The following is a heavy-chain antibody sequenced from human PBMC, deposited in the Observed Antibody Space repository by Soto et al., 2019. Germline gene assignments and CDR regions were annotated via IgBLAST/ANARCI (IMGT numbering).Heavy chain of an antibody. V-gene: IGHV4-4*02. CDR3: ARVLGNDAFDI. J-gene: IGHJ3*02. D-gene: IGHD3-3*02. CDR1: GGSISSSNW. CDR2: IYHSGST. Sequence: QVQLQESGRGLVKPSGTLSLTCAVSGGSISSSNWWSWVRQPPGKGLVWIGEIYHSGSTNYNPSLKSRVTIPLDKCKNHFSLKLSSVTAADTAVYYCARVLGNDAFDIWGQGTMVTVSS.